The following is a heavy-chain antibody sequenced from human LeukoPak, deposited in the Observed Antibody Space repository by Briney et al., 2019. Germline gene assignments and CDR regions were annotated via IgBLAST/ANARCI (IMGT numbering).Heavy chain of an antibody. D-gene: IGHD2-2*01. CDR1: GYTFTGYH. CDR3: ARDYCSSASCLFDY. V-gene: IGHV1-2*06. Sequence: ASVKVSCKASGYTFTGYHMHWVRQAPGQGLEWMGRINPNSGDTNYAQNFQGRVTMTRDTSISTAYMELSRLRSDDTAVYYCARDYCSSASCLFDYWGQGTLVTVSS. J-gene: IGHJ4*02. CDR2: INPNSGDT.